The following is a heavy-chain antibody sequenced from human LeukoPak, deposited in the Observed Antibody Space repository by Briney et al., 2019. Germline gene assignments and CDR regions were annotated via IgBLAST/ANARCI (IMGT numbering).Heavy chain of an antibody. J-gene: IGHJ6*02. V-gene: IGHV1-69*04. D-gene: IGHD5-18*01. CDR3: ARSHVDTAMDYGMDV. CDR1: GGTFSSYA. Sequence: SVKVSCKASGGTFSSYAISWVRQAPGQGLEWMGRIIPILGIANYAQKFQGRVTITADKSTSTAYVELSSLRSEDTAVYYCARSHVDTAMDYGMDVWGQGTTVTVSS. CDR2: IIPILGIA.